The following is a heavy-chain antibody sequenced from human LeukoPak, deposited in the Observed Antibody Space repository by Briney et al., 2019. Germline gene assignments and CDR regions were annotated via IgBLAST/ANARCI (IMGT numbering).Heavy chain of an antibody. CDR3: AKDNRHLLYNYYDFWSGYPMDV. J-gene: IGHJ6*04. CDR1: GFTFSSYA. CDR2: IRGSGGST. D-gene: IGHD3-3*01. V-gene: IGHV3-23*01. Sequence: GGSLRLSCAASGFTFSSYAMSWVRQAPGKGLEWVSAIRGSGGSTYYADSVKGRFTISRDNSKNTLYLQMNSLRAEDTAVYYCAKDNRHLLYNYYDFWSGYPMDVWGKGTTVTVSS.